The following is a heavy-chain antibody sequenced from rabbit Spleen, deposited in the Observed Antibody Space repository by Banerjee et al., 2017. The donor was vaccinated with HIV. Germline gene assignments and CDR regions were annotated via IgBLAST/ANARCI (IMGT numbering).Heavy chain of an antibody. V-gene: IGHV1S40*01. CDR2: IYGDSSGST. D-gene: IGHD2-1*01. J-gene: IGHJ4*01. CDR3: ARGSATMTMVITGYYLNL. Sequence: QSLEESGGDLVKPGASLTLTCTASGFSFSSSYYMGWVRQAPGKGLECIACIYGDSSGSTWYASWAKGRFTISKTSSTTVTLQMTSLTAADTATYFCARGSATMTMVITGYYLNLWGPGTLVTVS. CDR1: GFSFSSSYY.